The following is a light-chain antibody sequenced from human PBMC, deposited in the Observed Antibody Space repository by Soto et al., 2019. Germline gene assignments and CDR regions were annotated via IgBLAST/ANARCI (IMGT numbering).Light chain of an antibody. V-gene: IGKV3-15*01. J-gene: IGKJ1*01. Sequence: IVLTQYPGTLSLAPGERATLCCRASQSVSSSSLAWYQQKRGQAPRLLIHDASTRATGIPVRFSGSGSGTEFTLTISSLQSEDFGVYYCQQNKDWPGTFGQGTKVAIK. CDR2: DAS. CDR3: QQNKDWPGT. CDR1: QSVSSSS.